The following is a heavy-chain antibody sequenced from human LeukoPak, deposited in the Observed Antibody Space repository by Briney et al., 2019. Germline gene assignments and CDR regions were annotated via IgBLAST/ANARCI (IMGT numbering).Heavy chain of an antibody. V-gene: IGHV3-64*01. D-gene: IGHD1-26*01. J-gene: IGHJ6*02. Sequence: GGSLRLSCAASGFTFSSYAMHWVRQAPGKGLKYVSAISSNGVSTYYANSVKGRFTISRDNSKNTLYLQMGSLRAEDMAVYYCARSPGGLPSKTTYYYYGMDVWGQGTTVTVSS. CDR3: ARSPGGLPSKTTYYYYGMDV. CDR2: ISSNGVST. CDR1: GFTFSSYA.